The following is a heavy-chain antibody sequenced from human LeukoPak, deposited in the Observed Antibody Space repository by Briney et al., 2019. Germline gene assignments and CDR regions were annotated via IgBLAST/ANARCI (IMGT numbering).Heavy chain of an antibody. Sequence: SETLSLTCAVYGGSFSGYYWSWIRQPPGKGLEWIGEINHSGSTNYNPSLKSRVTISVDTSKNQFSLKLSSVTAADTAVYYCARGDYYDSSGYYWAGRTRTKYVYWGQGTLVTVSS. D-gene: IGHD3-22*01. CDR1: GGSFSGYY. J-gene: IGHJ4*02. CDR3: ARGDYYDSSGYYWAGRTRTKYVY. V-gene: IGHV4-34*01. CDR2: INHSGST.